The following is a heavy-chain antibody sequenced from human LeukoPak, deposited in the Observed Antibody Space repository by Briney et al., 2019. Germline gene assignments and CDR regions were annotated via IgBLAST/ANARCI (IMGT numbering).Heavy chain of an antibody. CDR1: GYTFTSYD. V-gene: IGHV1-8*01. J-gene: IGHJ6*02. Sequence: ASVKVSCKASGYTFTSYDINWVRQATGQGLEWMGWMNPNSGNTGYAQKFQGRVTMTRNTSISTAYMELSSLRSEDTAVYYCARAPGQRRHYYYVWTSGAKGPRSPSP. CDR3: ARAPGQRRHYYYVWTS. D-gene: IGHD6-25*01. CDR2: MNPNSGNT.